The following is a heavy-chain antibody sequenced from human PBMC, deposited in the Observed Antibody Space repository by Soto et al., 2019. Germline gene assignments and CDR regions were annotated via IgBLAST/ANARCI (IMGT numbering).Heavy chain of an antibody. D-gene: IGHD6-19*01. V-gene: IGHV1-46*01. CDR3: AREPRVAVAGKSGYYYGMDV. Sequence: ASVKVSCKASGYTFTSYYMHWVRQAPGQGLEWMGIINPSGGGTNYAQKLQGRVTMTTDTSTSTAYMELRSLRSDDTAVYYCAREPRVAVAGKSGYYYGMDVWGQGTTVTVSS. J-gene: IGHJ6*02. CDR2: INPSGGGT. CDR1: GYTFTSYY.